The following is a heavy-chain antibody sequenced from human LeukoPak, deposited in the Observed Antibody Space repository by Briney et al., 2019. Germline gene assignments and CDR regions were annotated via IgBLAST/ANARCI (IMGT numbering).Heavy chain of an antibody. Sequence: SETLSLTCTVSGGSISSGGYYWSWIHQHPGKGLEWIGYIYYSGSTYYNPSLKSRVTISVDTSKNQFSLKLSSVTAADTAVYYCARDRQQLEQGDYYGMDVWGQGTTVTVSS. D-gene: IGHD6-13*01. CDR2: IYYSGST. CDR3: ARDRQQLEQGDYYGMDV. CDR1: GGSISSGGYY. V-gene: IGHV4-31*03. J-gene: IGHJ6*02.